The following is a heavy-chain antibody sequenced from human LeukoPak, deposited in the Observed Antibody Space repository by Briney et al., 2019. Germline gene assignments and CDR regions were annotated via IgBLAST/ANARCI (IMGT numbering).Heavy chain of an antibody. CDR1: GGTFSSYA. J-gene: IGHJ4*02. CDR3: ARGCMLFFSMDY. V-gene: IGHV1-69*13. CDR2: IIPIFGTA. D-gene: IGHD2-8*01. Sequence: GASVKVSCKAAGGTFSSYAISWVRQAPGQGLEWMGGIIPIFGTANYAQKFQGRVTITADESTSTAYMEPSSLRSEDTAVYYCARGCMLFFSMDYWGQGTLVTVSS.